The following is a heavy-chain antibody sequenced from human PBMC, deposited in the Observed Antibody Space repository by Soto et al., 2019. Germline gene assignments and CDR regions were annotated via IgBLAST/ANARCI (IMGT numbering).Heavy chain of an antibody. CDR1: GFTFSSYG. Sequence: QVQLVESGGGVVQPGRSLRLSCAASGFTFSSYGMHWVRQAPGKGLEWVAVISYDGSNKYYADSVKGRFTISRDNSKNTLYLQMNSLRAEDTAVYYCAKTFDYWGPGTLVTVSS. CDR3: AKTFDY. J-gene: IGHJ4*02. V-gene: IGHV3-30*18. CDR2: ISYDGSNK.